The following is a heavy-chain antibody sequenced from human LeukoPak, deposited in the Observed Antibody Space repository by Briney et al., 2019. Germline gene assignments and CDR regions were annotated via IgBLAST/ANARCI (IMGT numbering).Heavy chain of an antibody. CDR2: INHSGST. D-gene: IGHD3-22*01. CDR1: GGSFSGYY. CDR3: ARGRVDYYDSSGYYYPYYYYYYMDV. V-gene: IGHV4-34*01. Sequence: SETLSLTCAVYGGSFSGYYWGWIRQPPGKGLEWIGEINHSGSTNYNPSLKSRVTISVDTSKNQFSLKLSSVTAADTAVYYCARGRVDYYDSSGYYYPYYYYYYMDVWGKGTTVTVSS. J-gene: IGHJ6*03.